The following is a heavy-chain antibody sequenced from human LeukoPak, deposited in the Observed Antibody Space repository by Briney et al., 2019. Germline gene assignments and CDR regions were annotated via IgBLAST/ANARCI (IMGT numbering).Heavy chain of an antibody. D-gene: IGHD2-2*01. V-gene: IGHV1-8*03. J-gene: IGHJ6*03. CDR1: GYTFTSYD. CDR2: MNPNSGNT. Sequence: ASVSVSCKASGYTFTSYDINWVRQAAGQGREWVGWMNPNSGNTGYAEKFQGRVTITRHTSISTAYMELSSLRSEDTAVYYCARAVRGVVVVPAATIGRDYYYYMDVWGKGTTVTVSS. CDR3: ARAVRGVVVVPAATIGRDYYYYMDV.